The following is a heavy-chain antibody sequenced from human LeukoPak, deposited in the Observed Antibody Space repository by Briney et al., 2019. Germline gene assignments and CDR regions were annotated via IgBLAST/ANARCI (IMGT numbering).Heavy chain of an antibody. Sequence: PSETLSLTCTVSGGSISSGDYTWSWFRQPPGKGLEWIGYIYYSGNTNYNPSLKSRLTISVDTSKNQFSLKLSSVTAADTAVYDCARADSGSTWYYFDSWGQGTLVTVSS. CDR3: ARADSGSTWYYFDS. D-gene: IGHD6-13*01. J-gene: IGHJ4*02. V-gene: IGHV4-30-4*01. CDR2: IYYSGNT. CDR1: GGSISSGDYT.